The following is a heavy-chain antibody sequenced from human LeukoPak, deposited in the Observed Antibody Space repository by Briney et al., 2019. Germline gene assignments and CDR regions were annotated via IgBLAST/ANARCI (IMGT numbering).Heavy chain of an antibody. Sequence: SETLSLTCTVSGGSISSYFWSWIRQPAGKGLEWIGRIYPSGSNNYQSSLKSRVTMSVDTSKNQFSLKLNSVTAADTAVYYCARSSGSFTSFDYWGQGTLVTVSS. J-gene: IGHJ4*02. V-gene: IGHV4-4*07. CDR1: GGSISSYF. CDR3: ARSSGSFTSFDY. D-gene: IGHD1-26*01. CDR2: IYPSGSN.